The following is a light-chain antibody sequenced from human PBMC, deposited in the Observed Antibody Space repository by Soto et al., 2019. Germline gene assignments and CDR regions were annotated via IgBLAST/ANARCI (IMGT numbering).Light chain of an antibody. Sequence: DIQLTQSPSSLSASVGDRVSISCRASQSISNYLNWYQQKPGKAPKVLIFAASRLQSGVPSRFSGSGSGTDFTLTISSLQPEDFATYYCQQSYTRTFGQGTRLEIK. J-gene: IGKJ5*01. CDR2: AAS. V-gene: IGKV1-39*01. CDR1: QSISNY. CDR3: QQSYTRT.